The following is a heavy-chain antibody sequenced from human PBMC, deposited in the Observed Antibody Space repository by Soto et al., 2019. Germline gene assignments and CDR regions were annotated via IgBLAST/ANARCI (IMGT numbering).Heavy chain of an antibody. J-gene: IGHJ4*02. CDR1: GFTFSSYG. CDR3: AKWNGGFDY. V-gene: IGHV3-30*18. D-gene: IGHD3-16*01. Sequence: QVQLVESGGGVVQPGRSLRLSCASSGFTFSSYGMHWVRQAPGKGLEWVAVISYDGSYKYYADSVKGRFTISRDNSKNTLYLQMNSLRAEDTAVYYCAKWNGGFDYWGQGTLVTVSS. CDR2: ISYDGSYK.